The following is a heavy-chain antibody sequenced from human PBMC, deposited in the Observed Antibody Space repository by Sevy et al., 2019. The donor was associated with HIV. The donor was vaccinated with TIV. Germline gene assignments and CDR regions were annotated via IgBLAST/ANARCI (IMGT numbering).Heavy chain of an antibody. J-gene: IGHJ4*02. V-gene: IGHV3-11*01. D-gene: IGHD2-8*01. Sequence: GGSLRLSCAASGFTFSDYYMSWIRQAPGKGLEWVSYISSSGSTIYYADSVKGRFTISRDNAKNSLYLQMNSLRAEDXXXXXXXXXXXXXXGVNFDYWGQGTLVTVSS. CDR2: ISSSGSTI. CDR1: GFTFSDYY. CDR3: XXXXXXXXGVNFDY.